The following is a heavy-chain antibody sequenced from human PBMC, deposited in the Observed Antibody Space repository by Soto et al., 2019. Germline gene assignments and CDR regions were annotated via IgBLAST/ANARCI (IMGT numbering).Heavy chain of an antibody. J-gene: IGHJ6*03. D-gene: IGHD6-13*01. Sequence: SETLSLTCAVSSGSISSSNWWSWVRQPPGKGLEWIGEIYHSGSTNYNPSLKSRVTISVDKSKNQFSLKLSSVTAADTAVYYCARAIGSSSWPKYYYYYYYMDVWGKGTTVTVSS. V-gene: IGHV4-4*02. CDR2: IYHSGST. CDR1: SGSISSSNW. CDR3: ARAIGSSSWPKYYYYYYYMDV.